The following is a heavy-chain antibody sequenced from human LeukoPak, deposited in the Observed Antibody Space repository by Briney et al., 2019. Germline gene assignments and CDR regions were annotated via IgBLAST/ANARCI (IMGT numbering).Heavy chain of an antibody. J-gene: IGHJ4*02. Sequence: SETLSLTCTVSGGSISSGGYSWSWIRQHPGKGLEWIGYIYYSGSTYYNPSLKSRVTISVDTSKNQLSLKLSSVTAADTAVYYCASGLRGYSSYYFDYWGQGTLVTVSS. D-gene: IGHD3-3*01. CDR3: ASGLRGYSSYYFDY. CDR2: IYYSGST. V-gene: IGHV4-31*03. CDR1: GGSISSGGYS.